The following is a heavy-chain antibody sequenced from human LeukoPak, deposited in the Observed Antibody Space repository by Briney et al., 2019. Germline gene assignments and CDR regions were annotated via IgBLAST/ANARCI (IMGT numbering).Heavy chain of an antibody. V-gene: IGHV3-53*01. Sequence: GGSLRLSCAASGLTVSSNYVSWVRQAPGKGLEWVSVIYSGGTIYYADSVKGRFTISRDNSKNTLYLQMNSLRAEDTAVYYCARDSDYYGMDVWGQGTTVTVSS. CDR3: ARDSDYYGMDV. J-gene: IGHJ6*02. CDR2: IYSGGTI. CDR1: GLTVSSNY.